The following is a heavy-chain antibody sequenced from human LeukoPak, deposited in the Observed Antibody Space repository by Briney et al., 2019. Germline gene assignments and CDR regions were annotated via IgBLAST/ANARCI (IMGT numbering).Heavy chain of an antibody. CDR3: ARDRGFGTSVFYFDY. CDR1: GFTFSSYA. D-gene: IGHD3-10*01. Sequence: GGSLRLSCAASGFTFSSYAMHWVRQAPGKGLEWVSYISSGGSTIYYADSVKGRFTISRDNAKNSLYLQMNSLRDEDTAVYYCARDRGFGTSVFYFDYWGQGTLVTVSS. CDR2: ISSGGSTI. V-gene: IGHV3-48*02. J-gene: IGHJ4*02.